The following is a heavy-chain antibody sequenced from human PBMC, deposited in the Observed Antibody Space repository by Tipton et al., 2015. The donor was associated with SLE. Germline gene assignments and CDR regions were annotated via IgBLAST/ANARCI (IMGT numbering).Heavy chain of an antibody. J-gene: IGHJ4*02. Sequence: TLSLTCAVSGYSISSGYYWGWIRQPPGKGLEWIGSIYHSGSTYYNPSLKSRVTISVDTSKNQFSLKLSSVTAADTAVYYCARGPIAVAANFDYWGQGTLVTVSS. D-gene: IGHD6-19*01. CDR3: ARGPIAVAANFDY. CDR2: IYHSGST. CDR1: GYSISSGYY. V-gene: IGHV4-38-2*01.